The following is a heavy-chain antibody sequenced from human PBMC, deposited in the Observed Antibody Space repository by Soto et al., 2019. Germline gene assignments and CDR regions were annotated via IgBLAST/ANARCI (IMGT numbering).Heavy chain of an antibody. V-gene: IGHV4-31*03. J-gene: IGHJ4*02. Sequence: QVQLQESGPGLVKPSQTLSLTCTVSGGSINSGGYYWSWIRQYPGKGLEWIGYIYYSGSTNYIPSLKSRVTISVDTSKNQFSLKLSSVIAADTAVYYCAGRSSWAPVSFVWGQGTLVTVSS. CDR2: IYYSGST. D-gene: IGHD6-13*01. CDR3: AGRSSWAPVSFV. CDR1: GGSINSGGYY.